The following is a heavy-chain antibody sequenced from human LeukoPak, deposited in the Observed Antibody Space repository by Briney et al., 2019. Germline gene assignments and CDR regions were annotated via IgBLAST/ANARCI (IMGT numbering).Heavy chain of an antibody. CDR3: AKDPTQYYYDSSGYLDY. V-gene: IGHV3-15*01. CDR1: GFTFSNAW. CDR2: IKSKIDLGTA. Sequence: PGGSLRLSCAASGFTFSNAWMSWVRQAPGKGLEWVGRIKSKIDLGTAEYAALVKGRFTISRDNSKNTLYLQMNSLRAEDTAVYYCAKDPTQYYYDSSGYLDYWGQGTLVTVSS. J-gene: IGHJ4*02. D-gene: IGHD3-22*01.